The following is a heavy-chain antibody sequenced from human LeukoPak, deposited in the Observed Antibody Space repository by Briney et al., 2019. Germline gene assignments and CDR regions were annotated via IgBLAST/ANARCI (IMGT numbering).Heavy chain of an antibody. CDR2: INAGNGNT. J-gene: IGHJ4*02. D-gene: IGHD6-13*01. CDR1: GYTFTSYA. CDR3: ARVGASWYPYYFDY. V-gene: IGHV1-3*01. Sequence: ASVKVSCKASGYTFTSYAMHWVRQAPGQRLERMGWINAGNGNTKYSQKFQGRVTITRDTSASTAYMELSSLRSEDTAVYYCARVGASWYPYYFDYWGQGTLVTVSS.